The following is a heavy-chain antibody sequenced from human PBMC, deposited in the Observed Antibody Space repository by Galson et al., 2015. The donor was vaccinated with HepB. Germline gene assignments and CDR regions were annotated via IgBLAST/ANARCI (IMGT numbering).Heavy chain of an antibody. CDR3: GSGHKEVDY. CDR2: MNPNNGHT. V-gene: IGHV1-8*01. Sequence: SVKVSCKASGYTFTSYDINWVRQATGQGLEWMGWMNPNNGHTGYAQKFQGRVTMTSNTSLGIAYMELTSLRFEDTAVYYCGSGHKEVDYWGQGAVVTVSS. J-gene: IGHJ4*02. CDR1: GYTFTSYD.